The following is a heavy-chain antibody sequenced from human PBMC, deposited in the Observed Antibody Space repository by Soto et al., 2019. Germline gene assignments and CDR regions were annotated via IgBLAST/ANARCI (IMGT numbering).Heavy chain of an antibody. V-gene: IGHV3-30*18. CDR1: GFTFSSYG. J-gene: IGHJ4*02. CDR2: ISYDGSNK. D-gene: IGHD6-13*01. Sequence: PGGSLRLSCAASGFTFSSYGMHWVRQAPGKGLEWVAVISYDGSNKYYADSVKGRFTISRDNSKNTLYLQMNSLRAEDTAVYYCAKMSYSSSWFPYYWGQGTLVTVSS. CDR3: AKMSYSSSWFPYY.